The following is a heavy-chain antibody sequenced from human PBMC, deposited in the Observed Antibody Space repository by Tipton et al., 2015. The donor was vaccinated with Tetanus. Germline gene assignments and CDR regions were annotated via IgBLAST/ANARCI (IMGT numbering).Heavy chain of an antibody. CDR2: IYYSGST. V-gene: IGHV4-39*01. CDR3: ARQMATMGYYFDY. D-gene: IGHD5-24*01. J-gene: IGHJ4*02. CDR1: GGSISSSSYY. Sequence: LRLSCTVSGGSISSSSYYWGWIRQPPGKGLEWIGSIYYSGSTYYNPSLKSRVTISVDTSKNQFSLKLSSVTAADTAVYYCARQMATMGYYFDYWGQGTLVTVSS.